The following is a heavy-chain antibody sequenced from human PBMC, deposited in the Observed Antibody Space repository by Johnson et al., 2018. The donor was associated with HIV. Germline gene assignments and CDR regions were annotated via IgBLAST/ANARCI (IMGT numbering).Heavy chain of an antibody. V-gene: IGHV3-30*02. CDR2: IRYDGSEK. J-gene: IGHJ3*02. CDR1: GFTFSDYG. D-gene: IGHD2-8*01. Sequence: QVQLVESGGDLVKPGGSLRLSCTVSGFTFSDYGMHWVRQAPGKGLEWVTFIRYDGSEKSYADSVKGRFTISRDNSKNTLYLQMNSLRVEDTALYYCMVAPRPGDVFDIWGQGTMVVVSS. CDR3: MVAPRPGDVFDI.